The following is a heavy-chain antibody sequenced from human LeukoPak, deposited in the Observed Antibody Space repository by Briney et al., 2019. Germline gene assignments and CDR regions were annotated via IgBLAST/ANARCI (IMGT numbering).Heavy chain of an antibody. J-gene: IGHJ6*02. CDR1: GHTFTSYG. V-gene: IGHV1-18*01. Sequence: ASVKVSCKASGHTFTSYGISWVRQAPGQGLEWMGWISAYNGNTNYAQKLQGRVTMTTDTSTSTAYMELRSLRSDDTAVYYCARGGPTPTGWFGELLPNFNDPYGMDVWGQGTTVTVSS. D-gene: IGHD3-10*01. CDR2: ISAYNGNT. CDR3: ARGGPTPTGWFGELLPNFNDPYGMDV.